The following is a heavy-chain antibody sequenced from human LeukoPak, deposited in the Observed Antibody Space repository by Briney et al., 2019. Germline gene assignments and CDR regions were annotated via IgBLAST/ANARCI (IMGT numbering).Heavy chain of an antibody. CDR3: AKSFYDSSGYSYYLDY. Sequence: GGSLRLSCAASGFTFSIYAMRWVRQAPGKGLEWVSGISGSGDSTYYADSVKGRFTISRDNPKNTLYLQMNSLRAEDTAVYYCAKSFYDSSGYSYYLDYWGQGTLVTVSS. D-gene: IGHD3-22*01. V-gene: IGHV3-23*01. CDR1: GFTFSIYA. J-gene: IGHJ4*02. CDR2: ISGSGDST.